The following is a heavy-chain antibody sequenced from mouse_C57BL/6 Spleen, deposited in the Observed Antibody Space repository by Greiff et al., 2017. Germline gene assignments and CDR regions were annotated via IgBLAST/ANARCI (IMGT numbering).Heavy chain of an antibody. CDR3: ARRRSHSPFDY. CDR1: GYAFTNYL. D-gene: IGHD3-1*01. Sequence: QVQLKQSGAELVRPGTSVKVSCKASGYAFTNYLIEWVKQRPGQGLEWIGVINPGSGGTNYNEKFKGKATLTADKSSSTAYMQLSSLTSEDSAVYFCARRRSHSPFDYWGQGTTLTVSS. V-gene: IGHV1-54*01. J-gene: IGHJ2*01. CDR2: INPGSGGT.